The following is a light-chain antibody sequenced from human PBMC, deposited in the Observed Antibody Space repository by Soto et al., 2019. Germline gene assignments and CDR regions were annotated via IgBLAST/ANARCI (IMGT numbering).Light chain of an antibody. CDR1: QSVSSRY. J-gene: IGKJ4*01. Sequence: DIVLTQSPGTLSLSPGERATLSCRASQSVSSRYLAWYQQKPGQAPRLLIYDASRRATGIPDRFSGRGSGTEFTLTISRLQPEDFGVYYCQQHGSAVTFGGGTKVEVK. CDR2: DAS. V-gene: IGKV3-20*01. CDR3: QQHGSAVT.